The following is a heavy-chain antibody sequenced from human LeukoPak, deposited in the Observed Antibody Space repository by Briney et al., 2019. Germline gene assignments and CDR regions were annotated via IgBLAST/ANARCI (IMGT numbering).Heavy chain of an antibody. V-gene: IGHV4-39*01. CDR2: IYYSGST. CDR1: GGSISSSSYY. Sequence: SETLSLTCTVSGGSISSSSYYWGWIRQPPGKGLEWIGSIYYSGSTYYNPSLKSRVTISVDTSKNQFSLKLSSVTAADTAVYYCARYSSSWPYLVRWRQGTLVTVSS. J-gene: IGHJ4*02. CDR3: ARYSSSWPYLVR. D-gene: IGHD6-13*01.